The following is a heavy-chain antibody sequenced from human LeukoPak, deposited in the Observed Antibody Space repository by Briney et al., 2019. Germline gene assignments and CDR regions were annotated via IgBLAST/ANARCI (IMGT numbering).Heavy chain of an antibody. D-gene: IGHD3-9*01. CDR1: GGSIRSSSYY. CDR2: IYYSGST. J-gene: IGHJ6*02. Sequence: SETLSLTCTVSGGSIRSSSYYWGWIRQPPGKGLDWIGSIYYSGSTYYNPSLKSRVTISVDTSKNQFSLKLSSVTAADTAVYYCARERDGGYFDWLSPADVWGLGTTVTVSS. CDR3: ARERDGGYFDWLSPADV. V-gene: IGHV4-39*07.